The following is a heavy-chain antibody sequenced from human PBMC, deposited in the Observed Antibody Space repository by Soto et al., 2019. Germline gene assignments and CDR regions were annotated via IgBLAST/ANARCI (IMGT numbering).Heavy chain of an antibody. J-gene: IGHJ5*02. Sequence: EVQLVESGGGLVQSGGSLRLSCAASGFTSSSYWMTWVRQAPGKGLEWVANIKQDGSERYYDDSVKGRFTISRDNAKNSLYLEMNSLRDEDTAVYYCARLSSMSHWLHWFDPWGQGTLVSVSS. CDR1: GFTSSSYW. CDR3: ARLSSMSHWLHWFDP. CDR2: IKQDGSER. D-gene: IGHD2-2*01. V-gene: IGHV3-7*01.